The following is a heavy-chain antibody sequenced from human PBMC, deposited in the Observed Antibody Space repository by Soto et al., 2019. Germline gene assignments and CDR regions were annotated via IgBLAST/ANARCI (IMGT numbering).Heavy chain of an antibody. D-gene: IGHD3-10*01. CDR2: IYYSGST. Sequence: QVQLQESGPGLVKPSQTLSLTCTVSGGSISSGGYYWSWIRQHPGKGLEWIGYIYYSGSTYYNPSLKSRVTLSVDTSKNQFSLKLSSVTAADTAVYYCARVLRITMVRGVTNYFDYWGQGTLVTVSS. J-gene: IGHJ4*02. CDR1: GGSISSGGYY. V-gene: IGHV4-31*03. CDR3: ARVLRITMVRGVTNYFDY.